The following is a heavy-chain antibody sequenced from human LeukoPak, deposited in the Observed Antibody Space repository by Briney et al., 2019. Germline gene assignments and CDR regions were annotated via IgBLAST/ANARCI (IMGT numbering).Heavy chain of an antibody. V-gene: IGHV1-2*02. J-gene: IGHJ4*02. CDR2: INPKSGDT. Sequence: ASVKVSCKSSGYTFTGYYMHWVRQAPGQGLEWMGWINPKSGDTNSAQKFQGRVTMTRDTSISTAYMELNRLTTDDTAVYYCARDVGFYYYDSRGYGPVDYWGQGTLVTVSS. CDR3: ARDVGFYYYDSRGYGPVDY. D-gene: IGHD3-22*01. CDR1: GYTFTGYY.